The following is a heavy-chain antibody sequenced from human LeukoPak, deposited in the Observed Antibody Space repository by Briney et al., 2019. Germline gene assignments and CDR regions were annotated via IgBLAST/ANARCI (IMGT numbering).Heavy chain of an antibody. CDR3: AREVTRLHSITMVRGVIDY. Sequence: GGSLRLSCAASGFTFSSYSMNWVRQAPGKGLEWVSSISSRSSYIYYADSVKGRFTISRDNAKNSLYLQMNSLRAEDTAVYYCAREVTRLHSITMVRGVIDYWGQGALVTVSS. CDR2: ISSRSSYI. D-gene: IGHD3-10*01. V-gene: IGHV3-21*01. CDR1: GFTFSSYS. J-gene: IGHJ4*02.